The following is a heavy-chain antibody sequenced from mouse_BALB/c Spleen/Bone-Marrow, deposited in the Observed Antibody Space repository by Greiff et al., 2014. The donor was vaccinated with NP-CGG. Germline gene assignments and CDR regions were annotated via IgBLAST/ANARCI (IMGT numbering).Heavy chain of an antibody. CDR3: ARYYYGSSYFAN. Sequence: EVKLEESGAELVKPGASVKLSCTASGFNIKDTYMHWVKQRPEQGLEWIGRIDPANGNTKYDPKFQGKATITADTSSNTAYLQLSSLKSEDTAVYYCARYYYGSSYFANWGQGTTLTVPS. CDR2: IDPANGNT. J-gene: IGHJ2*01. D-gene: IGHD1-1*01. CDR1: GFNIKDTY. V-gene: IGHV14-3*02.